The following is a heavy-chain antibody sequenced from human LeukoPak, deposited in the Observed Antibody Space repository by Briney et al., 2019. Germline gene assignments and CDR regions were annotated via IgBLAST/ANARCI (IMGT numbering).Heavy chain of an antibody. CDR3: AKSIAATNLFYYYGMDV. CDR2: ISDDGRSI. J-gene: IGHJ6*02. CDR1: GFTFSSYA. Sequence: GSLRLSCAASGFTFSSYAMYWVRQAPGKGLEWVAVISDDGRSIYYGDSVKGRFTISRDNSKNTLYLQLHSLRVEDRAVYYCAKSIAATNLFYYYGMDVWGQGTTVTVSS. V-gene: IGHV3-30*18. D-gene: IGHD6-13*01.